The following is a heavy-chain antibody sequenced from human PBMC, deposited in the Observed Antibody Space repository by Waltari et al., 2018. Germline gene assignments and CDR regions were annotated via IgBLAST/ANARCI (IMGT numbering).Heavy chain of an antibody. CDR1: GFTFSSYG. CDR3: AKVTGSSWYYFDY. Sequence: QVQLVESGGGVVQPGGSRRLSCAASGFTFSSYGMHWVRQAPGKGLEWVAFIRYDGINKYYADSVKGRFTISRDNSKNTLYLQMNSLRAEDTAVYYCAKVTGSSWYYFDYWGQGTLVTVSS. CDR2: IRYDGINK. V-gene: IGHV3-30*02. J-gene: IGHJ4*02. D-gene: IGHD6-13*01.